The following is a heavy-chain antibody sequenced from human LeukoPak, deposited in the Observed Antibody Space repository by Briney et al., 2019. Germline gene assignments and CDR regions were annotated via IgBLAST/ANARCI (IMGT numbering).Heavy chain of an antibody. J-gene: IGHJ6*03. D-gene: IGHD3-16*01. Sequence: GGSLRLSCAASGFIFSDYYMTWIRQAPGKGLEWVSTIKGTGLTTYYADSVKGRFTISRDNAKNSLFLQMTSLRADDTAIYYCARAGELRYMDVWGEGTAVTVSS. CDR2: IKGTGLTT. V-gene: IGHV3-11*04. CDR1: GFIFSDYY. CDR3: ARAGELRYMDV.